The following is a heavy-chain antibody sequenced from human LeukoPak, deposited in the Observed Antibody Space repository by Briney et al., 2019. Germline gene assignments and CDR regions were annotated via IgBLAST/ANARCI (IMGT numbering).Heavy chain of an antibody. D-gene: IGHD6-13*01. V-gene: IGHV4-61*02. CDR3: ARDITGSSSWSPHFDY. CDR2: IFASGST. Sequence: SQTLSLTCTVSGGSISSGSYYWSWSRQPAGKGLEWIGRIFASGSTNYNPSLKSRVTISVDRSKNQFSLKLSSVTAADTAVYYCARDITGSSSWSPHFDYWGQGTLVTVSS. CDR1: GGSISSGSYY. J-gene: IGHJ4*02.